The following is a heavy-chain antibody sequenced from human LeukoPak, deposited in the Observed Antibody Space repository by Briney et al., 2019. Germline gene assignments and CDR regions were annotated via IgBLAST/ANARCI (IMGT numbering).Heavy chain of an antibody. CDR1: EYTFTGYY. CDR2: INPNSGGT. J-gene: IGHJ5*02. Sequence: ASVKVSCKASEYTFTGYYMHWVRQAPGQGLEWMGWINPNSGGTHYAQKFQGRVTMTRDTSISTAYMELSRLRSDDTAVYYCASQVHSNWFDPWGQGTLVTVSS. V-gene: IGHV1-2*02. CDR3: ASQVHSNWFDP.